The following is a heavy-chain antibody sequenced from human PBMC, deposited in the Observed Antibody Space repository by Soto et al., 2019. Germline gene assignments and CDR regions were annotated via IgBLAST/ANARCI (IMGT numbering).Heavy chain of an antibody. V-gene: IGHV3-30*18. J-gene: IGHJ6*02. CDR1: GFTFSSYG. CDR3: ANLATTIFGVAATSGQGMDV. D-gene: IGHD3-3*01. Sequence: GGSLRLSCAASGFTFSSYGMHWVRQAPGKGLEWVAVISYDGSNKYYADSVKGRFTISRDNSKNTLYLQMNSLRAEDTAVYYCANLATTIFGVAATSGQGMDVWGQGTTVTVSS. CDR2: ISYDGSNK.